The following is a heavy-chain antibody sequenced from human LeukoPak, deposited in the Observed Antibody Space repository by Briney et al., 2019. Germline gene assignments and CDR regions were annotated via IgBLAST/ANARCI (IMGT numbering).Heavy chain of an antibody. V-gene: IGHV3-21*01. J-gene: IGHJ6*02. Sequence: GGSLRLSCAASGFTFSSYSMNWVRQAPGKGLEWVSSIISRSSYIYYADSVKGRFTISRDNAKNSLYLQMNSLRAEDTAVYYCASRGGVGMDVWGQGTAVTVSS. CDR1: GFTFSSYS. CDR2: IISRSSYI. CDR3: ASRGGVGMDV. D-gene: IGHD3-10*01.